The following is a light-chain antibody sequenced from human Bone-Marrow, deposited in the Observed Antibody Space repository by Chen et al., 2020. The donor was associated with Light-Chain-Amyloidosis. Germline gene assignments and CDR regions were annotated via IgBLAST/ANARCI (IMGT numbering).Light chain of an antibody. CDR1: SSNVGDYSL. V-gene: IGLV2-23*01. CDR2: EGI. Sequence: QSALTHPASVSGSPGQSITIPCTGTSSNVGDYSLVSWYQQHPGKAPKLILYEGIQRPSGVSSRFSVSMSGNTASLTISGLQTEDEADYFCYTYAGSATFVFGSATTVTVL. J-gene: IGLJ1*01. CDR3: YTYAGSATFV.